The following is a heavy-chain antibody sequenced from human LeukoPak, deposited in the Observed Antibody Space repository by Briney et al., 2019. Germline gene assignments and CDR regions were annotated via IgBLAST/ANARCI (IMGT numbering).Heavy chain of an antibody. CDR1: GYTFTTYP. D-gene: IGHD3-22*01. V-gene: IGHV1-69*05. J-gene: IGHJ4*02. CDR2: IIPIFGTA. Sequence: ASVKVSCKASGYTFTTYPMHWVRQAPGQGLEWMGGIIPIFGTANYAQKFQGRVTITTDESTSTAYMELSSLRSEDTAVYYCARDEDSSGYYYFSLDYWGQGTLVTVSS. CDR3: ARDEDSSGYYYFSLDY.